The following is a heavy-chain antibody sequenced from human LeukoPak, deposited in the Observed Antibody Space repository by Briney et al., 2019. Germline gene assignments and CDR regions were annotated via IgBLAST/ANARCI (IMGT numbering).Heavy chain of an antibody. D-gene: IGHD3-22*01. J-gene: IGHJ4*02. CDR2: IYYTGST. CDR3: ARGISSSAYYFDY. Sequence: SETLSLTCAVSGGSISNFYWNWIRQPPGKGLEWIGHIYYTGSTSYNPSLRSRVTVSVDTSKNQFSLKLSSVTAADTAMHYCARGISSSAYYFDYWGQGTLATVSS. V-gene: IGHV4-59*01. CDR1: GGSISNFY.